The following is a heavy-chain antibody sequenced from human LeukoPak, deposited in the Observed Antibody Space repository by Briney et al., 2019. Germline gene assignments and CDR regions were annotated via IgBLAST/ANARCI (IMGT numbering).Heavy chain of an antibody. CDR3: ARDGRYYYGMDV. D-gene: IGHD1-1*01. J-gene: IGHJ6*02. Sequence: GRSLRLSCAASGFTFSSYAMSWARQAPGKGLEWVSAISGSGGSTYYADSVKGRFTISRDNSKNTLYLQMNSLRAEDTAVYYCARDGRYYYGMDVWGQGTTVTVSS. CDR1: GFTFSSYA. V-gene: IGHV3-23*01. CDR2: ISGSGGST.